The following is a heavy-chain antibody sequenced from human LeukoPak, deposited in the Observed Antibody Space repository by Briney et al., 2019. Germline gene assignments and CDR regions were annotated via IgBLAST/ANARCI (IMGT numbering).Heavy chain of an antibody. D-gene: IGHD2-2*01. CDR2: INGDGRST. CDR1: GFTLSNYW. Sequence: GGALRLSCAASGFTLSNYWMHWVRQAPGKGLVWVSRINGDGRSTTYPDSVKGRFTISRDNAEYTLYLQMNTLRADDTAVYYCARDFMYNTNCVGCWGQGTLVTVSS. J-gene: IGHJ4*02. CDR3: ARDFMYNTNCVGC. V-gene: IGHV3-74*01.